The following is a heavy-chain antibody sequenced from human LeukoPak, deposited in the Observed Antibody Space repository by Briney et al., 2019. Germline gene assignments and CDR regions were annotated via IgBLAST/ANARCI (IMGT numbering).Heavy chain of an antibody. CDR3: ARVWATRYYYGSGSYDY. CDR1: GGSISSGSYY. J-gene: IGHJ4*02. CDR2: IYTSGST. Sequence: SETLSLTCTVSGGSISSGSYYWSWIRQPAGKGLEWIGRIYTSGSTYYNPSLKSRVTISVDTSKNQFSLKLSSVTAADTAVYYCARVWATRYYYGSGSYDYWGQGTLVTVSS. V-gene: IGHV4-61*02. D-gene: IGHD3-10*01.